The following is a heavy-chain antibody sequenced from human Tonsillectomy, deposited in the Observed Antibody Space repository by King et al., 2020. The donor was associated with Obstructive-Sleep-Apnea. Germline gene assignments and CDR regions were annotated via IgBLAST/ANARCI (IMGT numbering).Heavy chain of an antibody. CDR2: INSDGSSI. J-gene: IGHJ2*01. V-gene: IGHV3-74*01. Sequence: VQLVESGGGLVQPGGSLRLSCAASGFTFSNHWMNWVRQAPGKGLVWVSRINSDGSSIRYADSVKGRFTISRDNAKNTLYLQMNSLRAEETAVYFCARSFYDFWSGYSHWYFDLWGRGTLVTVSS. CDR1: GFTFSNHW. CDR3: ARSFYDFWSGYSHWYFDL. D-gene: IGHD3-3*01.